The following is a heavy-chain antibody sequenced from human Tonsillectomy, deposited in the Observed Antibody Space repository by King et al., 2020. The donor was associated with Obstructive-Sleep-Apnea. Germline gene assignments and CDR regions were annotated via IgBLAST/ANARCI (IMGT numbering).Heavy chain of an antibody. V-gene: IGHV3-7*03. J-gene: IGHJ4*02. CDR2: LKQDGREK. Sequence: VQLQESGGGLVQPGGSLRLSCAASGFTFSSFWMSWVRQAPGKGLEWVANLKQDGREKDYVDSVKGRFTISRDNAKNSLFLQMKSLRAEDTAVYYCSRSEYTSSWYRGFDYWGQGTLVTVSS. CDR3: SRSEYTSSWYRGFDY. CDR1: GFTFSSFW. D-gene: IGHD6-13*01.